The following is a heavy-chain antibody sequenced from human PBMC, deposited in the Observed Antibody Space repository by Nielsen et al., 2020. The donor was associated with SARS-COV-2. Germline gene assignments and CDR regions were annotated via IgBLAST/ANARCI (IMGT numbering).Heavy chain of an antibody. CDR3: ARGPHSSGWYGADY. Sequence: SETLSLTCTVSGGSVSSGSYYWSWIRQPPGKGLEWIGDIYYSGSTNYNPSLKSRVTISVDTSKNQFSLKLSSVTAADTAVYYCARGPHSSGWYGADYWGQGTLVTVSS. J-gene: IGHJ4*02. CDR2: IYYSGST. CDR1: GGSVSSGSYY. D-gene: IGHD6-19*01. V-gene: IGHV4-61*01.